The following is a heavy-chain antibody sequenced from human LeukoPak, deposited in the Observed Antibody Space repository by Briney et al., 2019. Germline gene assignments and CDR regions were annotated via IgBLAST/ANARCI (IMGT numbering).Heavy chain of an antibody. CDR3: VRGHPAMVPFDP. Sequence: ASVKVSCKASGYTFTSYDINWVRQATGQGLEWMGWMNPNSGNTGYAQKFQGRVTMTRNTSISTAYMELSSLRSEDTAVYYCVRGHPAMVPFDPWGQGTLVTVSS. CDR2: MNPNSGNT. V-gene: IGHV1-8*01. J-gene: IGHJ5*02. CDR1: GYTFTSYD. D-gene: IGHD5-18*01.